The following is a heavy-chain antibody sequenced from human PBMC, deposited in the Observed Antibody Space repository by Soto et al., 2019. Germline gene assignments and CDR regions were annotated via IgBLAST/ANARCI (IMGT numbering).Heavy chain of an antibody. CDR3: TTQGSDDNMIFWDH. V-gene: IGHV3-15*01. J-gene: IGHJ4*02. CDR2: IKSKDDGGAT. D-gene: IGHD3-16*01. Sequence: EVQLVESGGGLVKAGGSLRLSCGGSGFIFTKAWMSWVRQAPWKGLEWVGRIKSKDDGGATDYAAPVKGRFIISRDDASNTVYLQMNSLNVEATAVYYCTTQGSDDNMIFWDHWGQGNLVIVSS. CDR1: GFIFTKAW.